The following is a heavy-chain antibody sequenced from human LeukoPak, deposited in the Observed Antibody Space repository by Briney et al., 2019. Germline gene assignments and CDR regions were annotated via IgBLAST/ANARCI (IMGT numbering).Heavy chain of an antibody. CDR2: IYVDGST. J-gene: IGHJ4*02. V-gene: IGHV3-66*01. D-gene: IGHD3-10*01. CDR3: ARERPGSRVLDY. CDR1: GISVSSNY. Sequence: PGGSLRLSCAASGISVSSNYMSWVRQAPGKGLQWVSVIYVDGSTYYADSVKGRITISRDNSRNTLYLQMNSLRAEDTAVYYCARERPGSRVLDYWGQGTVVTVSS.